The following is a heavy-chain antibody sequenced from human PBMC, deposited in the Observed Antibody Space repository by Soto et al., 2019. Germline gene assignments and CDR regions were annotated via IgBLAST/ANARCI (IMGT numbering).Heavy chain of an antibody. CDR2: ISYHGRNK. D-gene: IGHD3-10*01. CDR1: TFTFSAYD. J-gene: IGHJ4*02. CDR3: ANGRYFGSGSYCPDLDC. V-gene: IGHV3-30*18. Sequence: QVQLVESGGGVVQPGRSLRLSCAASTFTFSAYDMHWARQAPGRGLEWVASISYHGRNKYYADSVKGRFTISRDNSKNTLNLQMDSLRAEDTAVYYCANGRYFGSGSYCPDLDCGGQGTLVTVSS.